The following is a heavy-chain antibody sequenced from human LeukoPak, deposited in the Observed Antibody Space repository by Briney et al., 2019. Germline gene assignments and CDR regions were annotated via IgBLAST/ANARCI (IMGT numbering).Heavy chain of an antibody. Sequence: ASVTVSCKASGYTFTNYYINWVRQATGQGLEGMGWMNPNSGNTGYEQKFQGRVTMTRNTSISTAYMELSSLRSEDTAVYYCARGPYCSSFSCPYSFDFGGQGPRVTVS. J-gene: IGHJ5*01. CDR1: GYTFTNYY. CDR3: ARGPYCSSFSCPYSFDF. D-gene: IGHD2-15*01. CDR2: MNPNSGNT. V-gene: IGHV1-8*01.